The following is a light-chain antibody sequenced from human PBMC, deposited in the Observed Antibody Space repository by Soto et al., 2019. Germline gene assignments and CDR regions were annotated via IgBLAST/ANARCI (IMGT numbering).Light chain of an antibody. Sequence: QSALTQPPSASGSPGXSXTISCTGTSSDVGGYNYVSWYQQHPGKAPKLMISEVSKRPSGVPDRFSGSKSGNTASLTVSGLQAEDEADYYCSSFAGNNNLVFGGGTKLTVL. CDR3: SSFAGNNNLV. V-gene: IGLV2-8*01. CDR2: EVS. CDR1: SSDVGGYNY. J-gene: IGLJ2*01.